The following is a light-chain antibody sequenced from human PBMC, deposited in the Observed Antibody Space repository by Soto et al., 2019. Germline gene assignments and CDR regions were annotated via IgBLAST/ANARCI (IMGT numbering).Light chain of an antibody. CDR3: QQTFSTPLT. CDR2: VSS. Sequence: DVQMTQSPSSLSAFVGDRVTITCRASQSVANFLNWYQQKPGKAPEVLIYVSSNLRRGVPSRFSGGGSETEFTLTIHSLQPEDFATYYCQQTFSTPLTFGGGTKVEVK. V-gene: IGKV1-39*01. CDR1: QSVANF. J-gene: IGKJ4*01.